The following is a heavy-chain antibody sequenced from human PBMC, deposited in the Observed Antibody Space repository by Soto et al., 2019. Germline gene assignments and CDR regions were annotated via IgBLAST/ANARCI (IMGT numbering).Heavy chain of an antibody. J-gene: IGHJ4*02. CDR1: GGSISTGGYY. V-gene: IGHV4-31*03. D-gene: IGHD4-17*01. CDR3: ARGLSVTLFDN. Sequence: QVQLQESGPGLVKPSQTLPLTCTVSGGSISTGGYYWTWIRQHPGKGLEWIWYIYYSGSTFYNPSLKSRVTISVDTSKNQFSLKLSSVTAADTAVYYCARGLSVTLFDNWGQGTLVTVSS. CDR2: IYYSGST.